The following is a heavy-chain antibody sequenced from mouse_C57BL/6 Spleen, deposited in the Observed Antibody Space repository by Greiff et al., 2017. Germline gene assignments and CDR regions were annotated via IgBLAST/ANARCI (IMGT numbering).Heavy chain of an antibody. Sequence: QVQLQQPGAELVRPGSSVKLSCKASGYTFTSYWMHWVKQRPIQGLEWIGNIDPSDSETHYNQKFKDKATLTVDKSSSTAYMQLSSLTSEDSAVYYCAIEGVYYGNCYFDGWGTGATVTVSS. J-gene: IGHJ1*03. CDR2: IDPSDSET. CDR3: AIEGVYYGNCYFDG. CDR1: GYTFTSYW. V-gene: IGHV1-52*01. D-gene: IGHD2-1*01.